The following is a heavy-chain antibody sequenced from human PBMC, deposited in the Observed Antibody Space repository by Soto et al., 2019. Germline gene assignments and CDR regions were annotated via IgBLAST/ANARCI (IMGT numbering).Heavy chain of an antibody. J-gene: IGHJ4*02. CDR3: AKVLGLTTFMFYFAS. Sequence: EVQLLESGGGLVQPGGSLRLSCAASGFTFTSYAMSWVRRAPGKGLEWVSAISGSAGSTYYADSVKGRFTISRDNSNNALYLQMNSLRAEDTAVYYFAKVLGLTTFMFYFASWGQGTMVTVSS. V-gene: IGHV3-23*01. CDR2: ISGSAGST. CDR1: GFTFTSYA. D-gene: IGHD3-16*01.